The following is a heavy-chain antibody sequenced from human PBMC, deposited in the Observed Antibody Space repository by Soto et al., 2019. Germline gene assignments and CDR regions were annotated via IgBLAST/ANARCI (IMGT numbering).Heavy chain of an antibody. V-gene: IGHV3-48*02. CDR2: ISPDGSM. CDR3: ARDRDYAFDY. Sequence: PGGSLRLSCTASGFTFNSYTMNWVRQAPGKGLEWISYISPDGSMYYADSVKSRFTISRDNAKNSLYLQMNSLRDEDTAVYYCARDRDYAFDYWGQGTLVTVS. J-gene: IGHJ4*02. D-gene: IGHD2-2*01. CDR1: GFTFNSYT.